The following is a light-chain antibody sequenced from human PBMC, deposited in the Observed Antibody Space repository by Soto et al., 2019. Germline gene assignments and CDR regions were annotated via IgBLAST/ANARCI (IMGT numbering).Light chain of an antibody. CDR3: QQYNDWPLT. J-gene: IGKJ1*01. CDR2: GAS. V-gene: IGKV3-15*01. CDR1: QSVNSN. Sequence: ETVMMQSPATLSVSPGERATLSCRASQSVNSNLAWYQQKLGQAPRVLIYGASSRATGIPARFSGSGSGTEFTLTISSLQSEDFALYYCQQYNDWPLTFGQGTKVDIK.